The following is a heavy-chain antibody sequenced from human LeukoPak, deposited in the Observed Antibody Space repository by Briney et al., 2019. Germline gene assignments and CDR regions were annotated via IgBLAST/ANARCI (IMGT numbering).Heavy chain of an antibody. V-gene: IGHV3-30*18. D-gene: IGHD3-16*01. Sequence: GRSLRLSCAASGFTFSSYGMHWVRQAPGKGLEWVAVISYDGSNKYYADSVKGRFTISRDNSKNTLYLQMNSLRAEDTAAYYCAKGFRVAGDDYWGQGTLVTVSS. CDR3: AKGFRVAGDDY. J-gene: IGHJ4*02. CDR1: GFTFSSYG. CDR2: ISYDGSNK.